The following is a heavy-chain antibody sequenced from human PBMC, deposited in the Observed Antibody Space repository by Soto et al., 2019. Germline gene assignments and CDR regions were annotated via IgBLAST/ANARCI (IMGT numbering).Heavy chain of an antibody. Sequence: ASVKVSCKASGYSFTTFGISWVRQAPGQGLEWMGWISGYNGDTNNAQKFQDRVTMTIDRSTTTAYLELRSLTSDDTAVYYCERTGHSTYYYYGIYVWG. CDR2: ISGYNGDT. CDR3: ERTGHSTYYYYGIYV. J-gene: IGHJ6*02. V-gene: IGHV1-18*01. CDR1: GYSFTTFG. D-gene: IGHD7-27*01.